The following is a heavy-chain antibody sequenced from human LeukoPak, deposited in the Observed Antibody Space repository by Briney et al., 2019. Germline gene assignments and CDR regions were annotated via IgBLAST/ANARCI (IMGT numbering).Heavy chain of an antibody. D-gene: IGHD2-15*01. V-gene: IGHV7-4-1*02. CDR1: GYTFTSRA. CDR2: INTNTRNP. J-gene: IGHJ4*02. Sequence: ASVKVSRKTSGYTFTSRAMNWVRQAPGQGLEWMGWINTNTRNPTYARGFSGRFVFSLDTSVSTVCLQISSLKAEDTAVYYCARGGYPYLSTWYSDYWGQGTLVTVSS. CDR3: ARGGYPYLSTWYSDY.